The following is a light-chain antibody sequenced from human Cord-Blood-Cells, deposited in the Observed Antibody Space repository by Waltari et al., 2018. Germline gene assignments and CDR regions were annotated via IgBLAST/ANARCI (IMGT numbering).Light chain of an antibody. J-gene: IGKJ2*03. Sequence: EIVMTQSPATLSVSPGERATLSCRASQSFSSNLAWYQQKPGQAPRRLIYGASTRATGIPARFSGGGSGTEFTLTISSLQSEDFAVYYCQQYKNWPPMYSFGQGTKLEIK. V-gene: IGKV3-15*01. CDR2: GAS. CDR3: QQYKNWPPMYS. CDR1: QSFSSN.